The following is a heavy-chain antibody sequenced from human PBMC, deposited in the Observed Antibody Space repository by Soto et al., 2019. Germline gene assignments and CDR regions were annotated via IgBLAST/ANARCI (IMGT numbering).Heavy chain of an antibody. CDR2: ISGSGGST. CDR3: AKDVYYDSSGDTFDY. J-gene: IGHJ4*02. Sequence: GSLRLSCAASGFTFSSYAMSWVRQAPGKGLEWVSAISGSGGSTYYADSVKGRFTISRDNSKNTLYLQMNSLRAEDTAVYYCAKDVYYDSSGDTFDYWGQGTLVTVSS. D-gene: IGHD3-22*01. V-gene: IGHV3-23*01. CDR1: GFTFSSYA.